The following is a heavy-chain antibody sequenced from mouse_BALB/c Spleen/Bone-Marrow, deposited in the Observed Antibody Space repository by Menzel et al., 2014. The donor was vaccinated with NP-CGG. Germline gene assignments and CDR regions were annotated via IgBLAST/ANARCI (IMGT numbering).Heavy chain of an antibody. V-gene: IGHV1-14*01. CDR2: FNPYNDDS. CDR1: GYIFTAYV. CDR3: AREGWLLRFDY. Sequence: VHVKQSGPELVKPGASVKMSCKASGYIFTAYVMHWVKQKPGQGLGWIGFFNPYNDDSNYNEKFKGKATLTSDKSSSTAYMELSSLTSEDSAVYYCAREGWLLRFDYWGQGTTLTVSS. D-gene: IGHD2-3*01. J-gene: IGHJ2*01.